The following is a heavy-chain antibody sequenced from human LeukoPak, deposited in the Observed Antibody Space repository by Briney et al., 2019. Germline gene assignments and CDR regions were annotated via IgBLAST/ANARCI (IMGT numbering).Heavy chain of an antibody. Sequence: SETLSLTCTISGGSISSSSYYWGWIRQPPGKGLEWIGEVNHRGRTNYNPSLKSRVTISVDTSKNQFSLNLTSVTAADTSVYYCARVDYGDYSKAFDYWGQGTLVTVSS. CDR1: GGSISSSSYY. J-gene: IGHJ4*02. V-gene: IGHV4-39*07. CDR3: ARVDYGDYSKAFDY. CDR2: VNHRGRT. D-gene: IGHD4-17*01.